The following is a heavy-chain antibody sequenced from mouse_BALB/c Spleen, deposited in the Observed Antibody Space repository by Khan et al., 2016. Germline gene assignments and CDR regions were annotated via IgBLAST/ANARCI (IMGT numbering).Heavy chain of an antibody. CDR1: GYSITSDYA. D-gene: IGHD1-1*01. CDR2: ISYSGST. V-gene: IGHV3-2*02. J-gene: IGHJ4*01. CDR3: ARDYYGSSYPFYAMDY. Sequence: EVQLQESGPGLVKPSQSLSLTCTVTGYSITSDYAWNWIRQFPGNKLEWMGYISYSGSTSYNPSLKSRISITRDTSKNQFFLQLNSVTTEDTATYYWARDYYGSSYPFYAMDYWGQGTSVTVST.